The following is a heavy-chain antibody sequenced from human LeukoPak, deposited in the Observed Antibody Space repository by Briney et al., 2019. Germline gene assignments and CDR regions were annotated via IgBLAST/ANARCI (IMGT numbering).Heavy chain of an antibody. CDR3: ARSPLAFYDSSGYPRVWFDP. D-gene: IGHD3-22*01. CDR1: GGSFSSYY. Sequence: SETLSLTCAVYGGSFSSYYWSWIRQLPGKGLEWIGYIYYSGSTNYNPSLKSRVTISVDTSKNQFSLKLSSVTAADTAVYYCARSPLAFYDSSGYPRVWFDPWGQGTLVTVSS. CDR2: IYYSGST. J-gene: IGHJ5*02. V-gene: IGHV4-59*01.